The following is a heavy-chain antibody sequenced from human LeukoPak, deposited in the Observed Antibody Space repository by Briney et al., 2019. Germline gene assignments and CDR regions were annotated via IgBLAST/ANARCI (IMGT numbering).Heavy chain of an antibody. CDR2: INPNSGGT. J-gene: IGHJ5*02. CDR3: ARARTDIVVVVAASREFWFDP. Sequence: ASVKVSFKASGYTFTGYYMHWVRQAPGQALEWMGWINPNSGGTNYAQKFQGSVTMTRDTSTSTAYMELSRLRSDDTAVYYCARARTDIVVVVAASREFWFDPWGQGTLVTVSS. D-gene: IGHD2-15*01. V-gene: IGHV1-2*02. CDR1: GYTFTGYY.